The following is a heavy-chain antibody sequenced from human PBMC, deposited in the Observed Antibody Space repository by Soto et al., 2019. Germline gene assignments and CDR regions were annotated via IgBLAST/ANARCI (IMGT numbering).Heavy chain of an antibody. J-gene: IGHJ5*02. CDR2: IFYDGISK. V-gene: IGHV3-30*03. CDR3: ARDSQQWLTSSLDP. Sequence: ESGGGVVQPGGSLRLSCVASGFNFRTYGMHWVRQAPGKGLEWVANIFYDGISKYYADAVRGRFSVSRDNSKNTLDLQMTSLKEEDTAVYYCARDSQQWLTSSLDPWGQGTLVTVSS. CDR1: GFNFRTYG. D-gene: IGHD6-19*01.